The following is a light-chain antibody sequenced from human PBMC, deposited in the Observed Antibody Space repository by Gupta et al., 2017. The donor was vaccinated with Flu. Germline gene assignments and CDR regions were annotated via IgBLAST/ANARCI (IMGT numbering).Light chain of an antibody. CDR2: AAS. CDR1: QGVSKW. J-gene: IGKJ1*01. V-gene: IGKV1D-16*01. CDR3: KQDLRNPVT. Sequence: DIQMTQSPSSLSASVGDRVTIPCRASQGVSKWVAWYQQKAEQAPKFLIYAASNLESGVPSRFSGSGYGTDFTLTISGLQPEDVATYYCKQDLRNPVTFGRGTQVEIK.